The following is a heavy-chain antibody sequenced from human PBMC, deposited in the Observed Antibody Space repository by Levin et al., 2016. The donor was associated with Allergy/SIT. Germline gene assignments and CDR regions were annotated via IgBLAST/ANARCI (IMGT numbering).Heavy chain of an antibody. CDR3: ARVRPGIAAAGGDY. CDR2: ISSSSSYI. Sequence: VRQAPGKGLEWVSSISSSSSYIYYADSVKGRFTISRDNAKNSLYLQMNSLRAEDTAVYYCARVRPGIAAAGGDYWGQGTLVTVSS. D-gene: IGHD6-13*01. V-gene: IGHV3-21*01. J-gene: IGHJ4*02.